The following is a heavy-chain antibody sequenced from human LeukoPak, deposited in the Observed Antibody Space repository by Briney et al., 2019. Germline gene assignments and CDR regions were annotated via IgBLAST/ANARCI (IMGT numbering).Heavy chain of an antibody. CDR3: ARVSYDILTGYSYIDY. CDR1: GGSIRSSYYY. D-gene: IGHD3-9*01. Sequence: PSETLSLTCTVSGGSIRSSYYYWGWIRQPPGKGLEWIGSIYDSGSTYYNPSLKSRVTISVDTSKNQFSLKLNSVTAADTAVYYCARVSYDILTGYSYIDYWGQGTLVTVSS. CDR2: IYDSGST. J-gene: IGHJ4*02. V-gene: IGHV4-39*01.